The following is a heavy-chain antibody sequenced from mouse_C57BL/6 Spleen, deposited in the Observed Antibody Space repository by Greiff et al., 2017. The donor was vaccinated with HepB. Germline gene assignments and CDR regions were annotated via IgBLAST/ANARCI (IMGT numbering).Heavy chain of an antibody. CDR3: ARSGGYDYGYYAMDY. D-gene: IGHD2-4*01. Sequence: VQLQQSGPELVKPGASVKISCKASGYTFTDYYMNWVKQSHGKSLEWIGDINPNNGGTSYNQKFKGKATLTVDKSSSTAYMELRSLTSEDSAVYYCARSGGYDYGYYAMDYWGQGTSVTVSS. V-gene: IGHV1-26*01. CDR2: INPNNGGT. CDR1: GYTFTDYY. J-gene: IGHJ4*01.